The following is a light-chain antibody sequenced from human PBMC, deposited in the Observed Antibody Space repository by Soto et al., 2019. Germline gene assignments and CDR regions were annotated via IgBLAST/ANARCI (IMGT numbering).Light chain of an antibody. CDR3: QKRSSWPPN. J-gene: IGKJ5*01. CDR1: QSVSSN. Sequence: EIVMTHSPATLSVSPGEIAALSCRAIQSVSSNLAWYQQRPGQAPRLLIYDASNRATGVPARFSGSGSGTGFTLTISSLEPEDFAVYYCQKRSSWPPNFGQGTRLEIK. V-gene: IGKV3-11*01. CDR2: DAS.